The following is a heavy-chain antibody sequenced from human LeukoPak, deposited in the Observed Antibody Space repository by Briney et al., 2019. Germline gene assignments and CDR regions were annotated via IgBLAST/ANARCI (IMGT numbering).Heavy chain of an antibody. V-gene: IGHV4-34*01. CDR2: INHSGST. CDR1: GGSFSGYY. D-gene: IGHD3-16*01. CDR3: ARGHYGIDP. Sequence: SETLSLTCAVYGGSFSGYYWSWIRQPPGKGLEWIGEINHSGSTNYNPSLKSRVTTSVDTSKNQFSLKLGSVTAADTAVYYCARGHYGIDPWGQGTLVTVSS. J-gene: IGHJ5*02.